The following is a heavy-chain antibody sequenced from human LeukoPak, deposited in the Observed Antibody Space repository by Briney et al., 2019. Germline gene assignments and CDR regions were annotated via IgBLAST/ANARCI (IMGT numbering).Heavy chain of an antibody. CDR2: IRSDGSTT. D-gene: IGHD3-10*01. CDR1: GFTFSRYW. V-gene: IGHV3-74*01. CDR3: VRDGVGEDY. Sequence: GGSLRLSCAASGFTFSRYWMHWVRQAPGKGLVWASFIRSDGSTTYADSVKGRFTISRDNAKNTLYLQMNSLRAEDTAVYYCVRDGVGEDYWGQGTLVTVSS. J-gene: IGHJ4*02.